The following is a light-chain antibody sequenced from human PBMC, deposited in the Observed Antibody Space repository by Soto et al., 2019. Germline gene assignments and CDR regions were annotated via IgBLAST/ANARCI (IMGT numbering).Light chain of an antibody. CDR3: CSYAGNSYV. CDR2: DVS. J-gene: IGLJ1*01. Sequence: QSALTQPRSVSGSPGQSVTISCTGTSSDVGGYNYVSWYQQHPGEAPKLMIYDVSKRPSGVPDRSSGSKSGNTASLTISGLQAEDEADYYCCSYAGNSYVFGTGTKVTVL. V-gene: IGLV2-11*01. CDR1: SSDVGGYNY.